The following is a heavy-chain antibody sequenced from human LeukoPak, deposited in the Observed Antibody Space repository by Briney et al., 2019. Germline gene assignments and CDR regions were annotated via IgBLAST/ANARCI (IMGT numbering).Heavy chain of an antibody. V-gene: IGHV3-7*01. D-gene: IGHD3-16*01. Sequence: YWMSWVRQAPGKGLEWVANIKQDGSEKYYVDSVKGRFTISRDNAKNSLYLQMNSLRAEDTAVYYCARDTEGGDYWGQGTLVTVSS. CDR1: YW. CDR3: ARDTEGGDY. J-gene: IGHJ4*02. CDR2: IKQDGSEK.